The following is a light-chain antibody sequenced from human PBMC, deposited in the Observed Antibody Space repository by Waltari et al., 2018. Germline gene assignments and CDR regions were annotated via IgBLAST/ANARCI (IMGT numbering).Light chain of an antibody. CDR2: DAS. CDR3: QQFNNYPHGLT. Sequence: AIQLTQSPSSLSASVGDRVTITCRASQGISSALAWYQQKPGKAPKLLIYDASSLESGVPSRFSCSGSGTDFTLTISSLQPEDFATYYCQQFNNYPHGLTFGGGTKVEIK. CDR1: QGISSA. J-gene: IGKJ4*01. V-gene: IGKV1D-13*01.